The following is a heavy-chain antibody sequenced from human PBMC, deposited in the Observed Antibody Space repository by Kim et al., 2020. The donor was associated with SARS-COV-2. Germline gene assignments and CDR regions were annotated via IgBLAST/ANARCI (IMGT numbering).Heavy chain of an antibody. CDR2: ISYDGSNK. CDR3: ARDVGAMVRDPNYFDY. J-gene: IGHJ4*01. V-gene: IGHV3-30*04. CDR1: GFTFSSYA. D-gene: IGHD3-10*01. Sequence: GGSLRLSCAASGFTFSSYAMHWVRQAPGKGLEWVAVISYDGSNKYYADSVKGRFTISRDNSKNTLYLQMNSLRAEDTAVYYCARDVGAMVRDPNYFDYWG.